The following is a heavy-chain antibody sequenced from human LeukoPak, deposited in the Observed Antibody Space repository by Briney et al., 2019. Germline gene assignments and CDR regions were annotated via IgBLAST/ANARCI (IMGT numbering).Heavy chain of an antibody. CDR2: IYYSGST. J-gene: IGHJ4*02. CDR3: ARDGSGYPLDY. V-gene: IGHV4-59*01. Sequence: PSETLSLTCTVSGGSTSSYYWSWIRQPPGKGLEWIGYIYYSGSTNYNPSLKSRVTISVDTSKNQFSLKLSSVTAADTAVYYCARDGSGYPLDYWGQGTLVTVSS. D-gene: IGHD3-22*01. CDR1: GGSTSSYY.